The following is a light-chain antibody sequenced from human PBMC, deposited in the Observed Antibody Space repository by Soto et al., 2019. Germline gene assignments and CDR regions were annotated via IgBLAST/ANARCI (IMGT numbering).Light chain of an antibody. CDR1: QTISSW. CDR2: KAS. V-gene: IGKV1-5*03. CDR3: QHYNSYSEA. J-gene: IGKJ1*01. Sequence: DIRMTQSPSTLSGSIGDRVTITCRARQTISSWLAWYQQKPGKAPKLLNYKASTLKSGVPSRFSGSGSGTEFTLTISSLQPDDFATYYCQHYNSYSEAFGQGTKVDI.